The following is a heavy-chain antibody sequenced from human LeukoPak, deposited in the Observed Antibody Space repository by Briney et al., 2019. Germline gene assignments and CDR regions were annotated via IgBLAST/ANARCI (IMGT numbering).Heavy chain of an antibody. J-gene: IGHJ6*03. V-gene: IGHV1-8*03. D-gene: IGHD5-18*01. Sequence: ASVKVSCKASGYTFTSYDINWVRQATGQGLEWMGWMNPNSGNTGYAQKFQGRVTITRNTSISTAYMELSSLRSEDTAVYYCARGGYSYGYPDYYYYYMDVWGKGTTVTVSS. CDR3: ARGGYSYGYPDYYYYYMDV. CDR1: GYTFTSYD. CDR2: MNPNSGNT.